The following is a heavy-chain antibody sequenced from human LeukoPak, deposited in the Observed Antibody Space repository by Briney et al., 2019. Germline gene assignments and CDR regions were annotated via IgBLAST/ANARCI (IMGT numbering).Heavy chain of an antibody. J-gene: IGHJ4*02. Sequence: ASVKVSFKGAGYTFTCYYMHWVRQAPGQGLELMGWINPNSGGTNYAQKFQGRVTMTRDTSISTAYMELSRLRPDHTALYYCARVPPYGSGSYLYYFDYWGQGTLVTVSS. CDR2: INPNSGGT. CDR3: ARVPPYGSGSYLYYFDY. CDR1: GYTFTCYY. D-gene: IGHD3-10*01. V-gene: IGHV1-2*02.